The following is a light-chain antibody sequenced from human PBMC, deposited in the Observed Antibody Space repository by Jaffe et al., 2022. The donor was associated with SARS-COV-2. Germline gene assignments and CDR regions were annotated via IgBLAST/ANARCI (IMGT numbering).Light chain of an antibody. CDR3: QQYHSLPLT. Sequence: DIVMTQSPDSLAVSLGERATINCKSSQSVFHRSSNKNRLAWFQQKPGQPPKVVIYWASARESGVPDRFSGSGSGTDFTLTISSLQAEDVAVYYCQQYHSLPLTFGGGTKVEIK. CDR2: WAS. J-gene: IGKJ4*01. CDR1: QSVFHRSSNKNR. V-gene: IGKV4-1*01.